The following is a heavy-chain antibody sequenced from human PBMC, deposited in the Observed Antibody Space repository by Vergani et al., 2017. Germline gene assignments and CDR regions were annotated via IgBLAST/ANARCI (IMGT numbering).Heavy chain of an antibody. J-gene: IGHJ4*02. CDR3: ARGQPQAGSPTPYGDC. CDR1: AFSFSDYY. Sequence: QVQLVESGGGLVKPGGSLRLSCAASAFSFSDYYMSWIRQAPGKGLEWVSYISSSSGYTNYADSVKGRFTSSRDNAKNSLFLQMNSLRVEDTAVYYCARGQPQAGSPTPYGDCWGQGTLVTVSS. V-gene: IGHV3-11*06. D-gene: IGHD2-15*01. CDR2: ISSSSGYT.